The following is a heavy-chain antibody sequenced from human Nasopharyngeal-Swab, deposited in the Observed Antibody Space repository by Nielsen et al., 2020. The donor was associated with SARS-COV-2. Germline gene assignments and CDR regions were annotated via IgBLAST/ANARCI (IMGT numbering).Heavy chain of an antibody. V-gene: IGHV3-7*01. D-gene: IGHD1-26*01. Sequence: GESLKISCAASGFTFSSYWMSWVRQAPGKGLEWVANIKQDGSGKYYVDSVKGRFTISRDNAKNSLYLQMNSLRAEDTAVYYCARVGGSYFYGYFDYWGQGTLVTVSS. CDR2: IKQDGSGK. CDR3: ARVGGSYFYGYFDY. CDR1: GFTFSSYW. J-gene: IGHJ4*02.